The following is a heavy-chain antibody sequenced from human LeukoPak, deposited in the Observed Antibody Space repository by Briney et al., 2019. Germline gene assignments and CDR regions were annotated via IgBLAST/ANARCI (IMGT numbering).Heavy chain of an antibody. D-gene: IGHD3-10*02. CDR1: GGTFSSYA. Sequence: SVKVSCKASGGTFSSYAISWVRQAPGQGLEWMGRIIPILGIANYAQKFQGRVTITADKSTSAAYMELSSLRSEDAAVYYCARARGASGALTMFYYYGMDVWGQGTTVTVSS. V-gene: IGHV1-69*04. CDR2: IIPILGIA. CDR3: ARARGASGALTMFYYYGMDV. J-gene: IGHJ6*02.